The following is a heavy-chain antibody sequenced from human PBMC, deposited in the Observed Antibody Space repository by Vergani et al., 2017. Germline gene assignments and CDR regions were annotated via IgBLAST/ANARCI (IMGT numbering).Heavy chain of an antibody. CDR1: GVSVSSSDYS. CDR2: LYGRDNT. V-gene: IGHV4-61*02. D-gene: IGHD3-10*01. CDR3: ARVIFQRFGELAYYMDV. Sequence: QVHLQESGPELVKPSQTLSLTCTVSGVSVSSSDYSWTWIRQPAGRGLEWIGRLYGRDNTKYHPSLLSRVTISLDASKTQFSLTLTSVTAADAGVYYCARVIFQRFGELAYYMDVWGKGTTVTVSS. J-gene: IGHJ6*03.